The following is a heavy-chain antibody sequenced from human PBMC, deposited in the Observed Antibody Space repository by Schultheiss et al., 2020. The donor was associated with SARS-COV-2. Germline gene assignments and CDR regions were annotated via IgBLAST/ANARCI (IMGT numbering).Heavy chain of an antibody. Sequence: SETLSLTCAVYGGSFSGYYWSWIRQPPGKGLEWIGYIYYSGSTNYNPSLKSRVTISVDTSKNQFSLKLSSVTAADTAVYYCARDCSGGSCSIYYYYGMDVWGQGTTVTVSS. CDR2: IYYSGST. V-gene: IGHV4-59*01. D-gene: IGHD2-15*01. CDR3: ARDCSGGSCSIYYYYGMDV. J-gene: IGHJ6*02. CDR1: GGSFSGYY.